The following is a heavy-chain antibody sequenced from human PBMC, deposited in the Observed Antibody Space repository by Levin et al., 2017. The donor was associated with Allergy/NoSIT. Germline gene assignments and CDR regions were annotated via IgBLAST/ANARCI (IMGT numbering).Heavy chain of an antibody. V-gene: IGHV3-23*01. D-gene: IGHD3-10*01. CDR3: AKDLGGSPLMGPLDGGGYYFDY. CDR1: GFTFSSYA. Sequence: GGSLRLSCAASGFTFSSYAMSWVRQAPGKGLEWVSAISGSGGSTYYADSVKGRFTISRDNSKNTLYLQMNSLRAEDTAVYYCAKDLGGSPLMGPLDGGGYYFDYWGQGTLVTVSS. CDR2: ISGSGGST. J-gene: IGHJ4*02.